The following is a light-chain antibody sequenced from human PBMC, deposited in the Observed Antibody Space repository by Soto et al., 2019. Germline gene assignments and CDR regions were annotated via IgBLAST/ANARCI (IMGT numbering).Light chain of an antibody. CDR3: QQYDRWPPLFT. CDR2: GAS. J-gene: IGKJ3*01. Sequence: VLTQSPATLSVSPGETATLPCRASQSVNVNLAWYQQRAGQAPRLLIYGASTRVTGVPSRFSGSGSGRAFAITISSLQSEDFVVSYCQQYDRWPPLFTFGPGTNVDFK. CDR1: QSVNVN. V-gene: IGKV3-15*01.